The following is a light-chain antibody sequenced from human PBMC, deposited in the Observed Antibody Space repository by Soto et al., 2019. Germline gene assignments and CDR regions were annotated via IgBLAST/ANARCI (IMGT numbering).Light chain of an antibody. CDR1: QSISNY. CDR2: AAS. J-gene: IGKJ1*01. Sequence: DIQMTQSPSSLSASVGDRVTITCRASQSISNYLNWYQQKPGKAPKLLMYAASSLQSGVPSRFSGSGSGTEFTLTISSLQPEDFATYSCQQSYSTPRTFGQGTKVEIK. V-gene: IGKV1-39*01. CDR3: QQSYSTPRT.